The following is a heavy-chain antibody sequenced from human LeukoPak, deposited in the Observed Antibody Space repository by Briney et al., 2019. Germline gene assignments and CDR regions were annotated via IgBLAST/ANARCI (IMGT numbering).Heavy chain of an antibody. J-gene: IGHJ6*03. D-gene: IGHD2-15*01. CDR1: GGSISTYY. CDR3: ATWRYCSGGSCYGNYYMDV. V-gene: IGHV4-59*01. CDR2: IYYSGST. Sequence: SETLSLTCTVSGGSISTYYWNWIRQPPGKGLEWIGYIYYSGSTNYNPSLKSRVTISIDTSKNQFSLKLSSVTAVDTAVYYCATWRYCSGGSCYGNYYMDVWGKGTTVTVSS.